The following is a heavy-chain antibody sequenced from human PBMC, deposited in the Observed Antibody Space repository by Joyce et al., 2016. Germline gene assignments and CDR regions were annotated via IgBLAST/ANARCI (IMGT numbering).Heavy chain of an antibody. Sequence: QVQLVQSGAEVKKPGASVKVSCKASGYTVTNYAMHWVRQAPGQSLELMGWSNAGNGNTKYSPEFQGRVTITRDTSASTAYMELSSLRSEDTAVYYCAREARMSIDFDYWGQGTLVTVSS. V-gene: IGHV1-3*01. D-gene: IGHD2-21*01. CDR3: AREARMSIDFDY. CDR2: SNAGNGNT. J-gene: IGHJ4*02. CDR1: GYTVTNYA.